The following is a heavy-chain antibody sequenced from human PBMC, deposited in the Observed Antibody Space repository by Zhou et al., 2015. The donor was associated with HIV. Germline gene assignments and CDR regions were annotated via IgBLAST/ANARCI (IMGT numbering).Heavy chain of an antibody. CDR3: ARARPLDGYNPEYYFDY. D-gene: IGHD5-24*01. V-gene: IGHV1-69*01. J-gene: IGHJ4*02. Sequence: QVQLVQSGAEVKKPGSSVKVSCKASGGTFSSYAISWVRQAPGQGLEWMGGIIPIFGTANYAQKFQGRVTITADESTSTAYMELSSLRSEDTAVYYCARARPLDGYNPEYYFDYWGQGTLGHRLL. CDR1: GGTFSSYA. CDR2: IIPIFGTA.